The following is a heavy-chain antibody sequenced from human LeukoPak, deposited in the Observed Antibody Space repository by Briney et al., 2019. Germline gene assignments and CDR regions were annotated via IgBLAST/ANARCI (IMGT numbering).Heavy chain of an antibody. J-gene: IGHJ4*02. CDR2: MNPNSANT. CDR3: ARGVSNLLVSDY. V-gene: IGHV1-8*01. Sequence: GASVKVSCKASGYTFTTYDITWVRQATGQGLEWMGWMNPNSANTGYAQKFQGTVTMTRNISINTYYMELSRLRSEDTAVYYCARGVSNLLVSDYWGQGTLVTVSS. D-gene: IGHD6-13*01. CDR1: GYTFTTYD.